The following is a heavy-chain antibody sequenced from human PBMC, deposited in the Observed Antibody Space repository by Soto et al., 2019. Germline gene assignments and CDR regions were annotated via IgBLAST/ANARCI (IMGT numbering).Heavy chain of an antibody. J-gene: IGHJ5*02. CDR2: MNPNSGNT. D-gene: IGHD3-16*01. CDR1: GYTLTELS. Sequence: ASVKVSCKVSGYTLTELSMHWVRLATGQGLEWMGWMNPNSGNTAYAQKFQGRVTMTRNTSISTAYMELSSLRSEDTAVYYCARLKQDYAVAWGQGTQVTVSS. V-gene: IGHV1-8*01. CDR3: ARLKQDYAVA.